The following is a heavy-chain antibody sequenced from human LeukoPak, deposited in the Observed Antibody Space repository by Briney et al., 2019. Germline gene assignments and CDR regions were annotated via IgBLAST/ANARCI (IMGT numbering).Heavy chain of an antibody. CDR2: ISYDGSNK. CDR3: ANHLACGSTSCPSFDD. CDR1: GFTFSSYG. D-gene: IGHD2-2*01. V-gene: IGHV3-30*18. J-gene: IGHJ4*02. Sequence: PGGSLRLSCAASGFTFSSYGMHWVRQAPGRGLEWVAVISYDGSNKYYADSVKGRFTISRDNSKNTLYLQMNSLRAEDTAVYYCANHLACGSTSCPSFDDWGQGTLVTVSS.